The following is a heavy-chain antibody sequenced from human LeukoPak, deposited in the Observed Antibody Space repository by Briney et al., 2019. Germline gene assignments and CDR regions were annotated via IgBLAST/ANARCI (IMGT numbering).Heavy chain of an antibody. J-gene: IGHJ6*03. CDR3: ARWFGSWYQPGSYYYYYMDV. CDR1: GGSIDTSSYL. D-gene: IGHD6-13*01. CDR2: IYYSVKT. Sequence: SQTLSLTCTVSGGSIDTSSYLWAWIRQSPGKGLEWIGSIYYSVKTYYNPSLKSRVTISMDTSKNQFSLNLTSVTAADTAVYYCARWFGSWYQPGSYYYYYMDVWGKGTTVTVSS. V-gene: IGHV4-39*07.